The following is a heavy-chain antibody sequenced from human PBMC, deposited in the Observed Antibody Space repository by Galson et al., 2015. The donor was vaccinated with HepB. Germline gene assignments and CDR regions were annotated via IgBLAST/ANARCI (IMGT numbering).Heavy chain of an antibody. CDR3: ARDPYYYDSSGYYYGMDV. CDR1: GYTFTGYY. CDR2: INPNSGGT. J-gene: IGHJ6*02. V-gene: IGHV1-2*02. Sequence: SVKVSCKASGYTFTGYYMHWVRQAPGQGLEWMGWINPNSGGTNYAQKFQGRVTMTRDTSISTAYMELSRLRSDDTAVYYCARDPYYYDSSGYYYGMDVWGQGTTVTVSS. D-gene: IGHD3-22*01.